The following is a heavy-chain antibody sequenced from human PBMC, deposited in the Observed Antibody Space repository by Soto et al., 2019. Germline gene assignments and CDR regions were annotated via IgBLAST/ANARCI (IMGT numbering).Heavy chain of an antibody. CDR1: GGTFSSYT. Sequence: QVQLVQSGAEVKKPGSSVKVSCKASGGTFSSYTISWVRQAPGQGLEWMGRIIPILGIANYAQKFQGRVTITADKSTSTAYMEMGSLRSEDTAVYYCASTCSSTSCYGYYYYYGMDVWGQGTTVTVSS. CDR3: ASTCSSTSCYGYYYYYGMDV. CDR2: IIPILGIA. D-gene: IGHD2-2*01. J-gene: IGHJ6*02. V-gene: IGHV1-69*02.